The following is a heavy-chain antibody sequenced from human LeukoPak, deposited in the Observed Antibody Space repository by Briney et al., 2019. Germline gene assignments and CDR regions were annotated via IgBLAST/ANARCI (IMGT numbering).Heavy chain of an antibody. V-gene: IGHV1-18*01. CDR2: ISAYNGNT. J-gene: IGHJ3*02. D-gene: IGHD3-22*01. CDR3: ARDHEGYDSPLVAFDI. Sequence: ASVKVSCKASGYTFTSYGISWVRQAPGQGLEWMGWISAYNGNTNYALKLQGRVTMTTDTSTSTAYMELRSLRSDDTAVYYCARDHEGYDSPLVAFDIWGQGTMVTVSS. CDR1: GYTFTSYG.